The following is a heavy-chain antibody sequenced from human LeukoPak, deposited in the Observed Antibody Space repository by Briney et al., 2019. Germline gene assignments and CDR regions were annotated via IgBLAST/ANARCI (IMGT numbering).Heavy chain of an antibody. CDR3: ARDKGPVTKFDY. V-gene: IGHV1-2*02. CDR1: GYTFTGYY. D-gene: IGHD5-18*01. J-gene: IGHJ4*02. Sequence: ASVKVSCKASGYTFTGYYMHWVRQAPGQGLEWMGWINPNSGGTNYAQKFQGRVTMTRDTSTSTVYMELSSLRSEDTAVYYCARDKGPVTKFDYWGQGTLVTVSS. CDR2: INPNSGGT.